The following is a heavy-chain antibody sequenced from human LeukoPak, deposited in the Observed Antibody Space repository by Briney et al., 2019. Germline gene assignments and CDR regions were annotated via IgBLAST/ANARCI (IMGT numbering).Heavy chain of an antibody. V-gene: IGHV4-59*08. CDR2: IYFNGNT. CDR1: GGSISSYY. D-gene: IGHD3-22*01. CDR3: ARHYYDSSGYYKRAFDI. J-gene: IGHJ3*02. Sequence: SETLSLTCTVSGGSISSYYWSWIRQPPGKGLEWIGHIYFNGNTNYNPSLNSRVIVSVDTSKNQFSLKLSSVTAADTAVYYCARHYYDSSGYYKRAFDIWGQGTMVTVSS.